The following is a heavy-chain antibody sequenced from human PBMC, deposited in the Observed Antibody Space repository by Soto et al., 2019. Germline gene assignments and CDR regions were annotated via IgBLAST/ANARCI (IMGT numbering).Heavy chain of an antibody. D-gene: IGHD1-1*01. J-gene: IGHJ4*02. CDR1: DFMLITHG. CDR2: IWSDGNNR. CDR3: VRGDNWNDEASDY. Sequence: QVQLVESGGGVSRLGGSLRLPGAAFDFMLITHGMHWARRAPGRGLEWVAVIWSDGNNRYYADSVKGRFTISRDNSKNTVYLQMNSLRAEDTAVYYCVRGDNWNDEASDYWGQGTLVTVSS. V-gene: IGHV3-33*01.